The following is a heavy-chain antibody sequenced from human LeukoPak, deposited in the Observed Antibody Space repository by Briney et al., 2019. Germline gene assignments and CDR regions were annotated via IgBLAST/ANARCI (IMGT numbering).Heavy chain of an antibody. CDR3: ARGAMVTGEPDYGVDY. CDR2: INPNSGGT. D-gene: IGHD5-18*01. CDR1: GYTFTGYY. J-gene: IGHJ4*02. V-gene: IGHV1-2*02. Sequence: ASVKVSCKASGYTFTGYYMHWVRQAPGQGLEWMGWINPNSGGTNYAQKFQGRVTMTRDTSISTAYMELSRLRSDDTAVYYCARGAMVTGEPDYGVDYWGQGTLVTVSS.